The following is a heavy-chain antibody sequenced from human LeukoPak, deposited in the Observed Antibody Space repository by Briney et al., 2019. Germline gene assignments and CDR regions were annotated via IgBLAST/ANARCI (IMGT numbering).Heavy chain of an antibody. CDR1: GGTFSSYA. Sequence: GASVKVSCKASGGTFSSYAISWVRQAPGQGLEWMGRIIPILGIANCAQKFQGRVTITADKSTSTAYMELSSLRSEDTAVYYCARDRGVLRYFDWLLPLDYWGQGTLVTVSS. CDR3: ARDRGVLRYFDWLLPLDY. D-gene: IGHD3-9*01. V-gene: IGHV1-69*04. J-gene: IGHJ4*02. CDR2: IIPILGIA.